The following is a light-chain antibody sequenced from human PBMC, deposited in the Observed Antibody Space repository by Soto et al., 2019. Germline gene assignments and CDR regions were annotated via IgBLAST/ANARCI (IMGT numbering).Light chain of an antibody. CDR3: NSYTSDKPRFYV. V-gene: IGLV2-14*03. Sequence: QSVPTQPASVSDSPGQSITISCTGTHSDVGHYDYVSWYQHHPGKAPKLIIYDVTSRPSGISNRFAGSKSGNTASLVISALQAEDEADYYCNSYTSDKPRFYVFGTGTKLTVL. J-gene: IGLJ1*01. CDR1: HSDVGHYDY. CDR2: DVT.